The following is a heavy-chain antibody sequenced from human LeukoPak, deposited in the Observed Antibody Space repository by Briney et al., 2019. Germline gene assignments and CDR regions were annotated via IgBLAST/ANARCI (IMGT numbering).Heavy chain of an antibody. Sequence: GGSLRLSCAASGFTFSDYYMSWIRQAPGKGLEWVSYISSSGSTIYYADSVKGRFTISRDNAKNSLYLHMTSLRAEDTAVYYCAGGRYDFWSGMGVKYYYYGMVVWGQGTTVTVSS. CDR3: AGGRYDFWSGMGVKYYYYGMVV. D-gene: IGHD3-3*01. J-gene: IGHJ6*02. CDR2: ISSSGSTI. CDR1: GFTFSDYY. V-gene: IGHV3-11*01.